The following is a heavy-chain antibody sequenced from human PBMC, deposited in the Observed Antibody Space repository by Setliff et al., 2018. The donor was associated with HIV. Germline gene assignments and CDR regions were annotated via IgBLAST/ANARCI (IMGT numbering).Heavy chain of an antibody. V-gene: IGHV1-46*01. CDR3: ARSDISGTGYFDS. D-gene: IGHD1-20*01. J-gene: IGHJ4*02. CDR2: MNPNDGGT. Sequence: ASVKVSCKASGHTFANSYLHWVRQGPGQGLEWMGIMNPNDGGTQYAQNFRGRVSMTRDTSTTTVYMELYSLRSEDTAVYHCARSDISGTGYFDSWGQGPLVTVSS. CDR1: GHTFANSY.